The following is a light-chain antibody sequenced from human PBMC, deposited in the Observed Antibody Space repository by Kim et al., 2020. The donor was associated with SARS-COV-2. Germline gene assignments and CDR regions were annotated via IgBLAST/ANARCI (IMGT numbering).Light chain of an antibody. J-gene: IGKJ4*01. V-gene: IGKV3-15*01. Sequence: ASPGDRATRSCRASQSVTTNLAWYQQKPGRAPRLLVYGASTRATGVPARFSGSGSGTEFTLTISSLQSEDFAIYYCLQYNNWPPLTFGGGTRVEI. CDR3: LQYNNWPPLT. CDR2: GAS. CDR1: QSVTTN.